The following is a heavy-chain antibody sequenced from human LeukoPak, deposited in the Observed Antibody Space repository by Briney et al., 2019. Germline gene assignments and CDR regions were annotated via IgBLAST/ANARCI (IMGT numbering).Heavy chain of an antibody. CDR2: IRYDGSNK. D-gene: IGHD2-2*01. CDR3: AKGDCSSTSCYNWFDP. V-gene: IGHV3-30*02. CDR1: GFTFSSYG. J-gene: IGHJ5*02. Sequence: GGSLRLSCAASGFTFSSYGMHWVHQAPSKGLEWVAFIRYDGSNKYYADSVKGRFTISRDNSKNTLYLQMNSLRAEDTAVYYCAKGDCSSTSCYNWFDPWGQGTLVTVSS.